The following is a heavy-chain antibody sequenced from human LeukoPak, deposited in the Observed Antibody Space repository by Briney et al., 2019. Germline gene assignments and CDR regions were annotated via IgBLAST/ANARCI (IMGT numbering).Heavy chain of an antibody. J-gene: IGHJ4*02. V-gene: IGHV3-9*01. Sequence: GRSLRLSCAASGFTFDDYAMHWVRQAPGKGLEWVSGITWNSGSIVYADSVKGRFTISRDNAKNSLYLQMNSLRAEDTAVYYCAVRGIADDYWGQGTLVTVSS. CDR2: ITWNSGSI. CDR3: AVRGIADDY. CDR1: GFTFDDYA. D-gene: IGHD6-13*01.